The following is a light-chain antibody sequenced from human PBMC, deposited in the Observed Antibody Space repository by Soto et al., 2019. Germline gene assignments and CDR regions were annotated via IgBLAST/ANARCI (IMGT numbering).Light chain of an antibody. J-gene: IGKJ5*01. V-gene: IGKV1-5*01. CDR2: DAS. CDR1: QSISSR. Sequence: DIQMTQSPSTLSASVGDRVTITCRASQSISSRLAWYQQKPGKAPKLLIYDASSLESGVPSRFSGSGSGTDFTLTISSLQPEDFATYYCQQLNSYPHFGQGTRLEIK. CDR3: QQLNSYPH.